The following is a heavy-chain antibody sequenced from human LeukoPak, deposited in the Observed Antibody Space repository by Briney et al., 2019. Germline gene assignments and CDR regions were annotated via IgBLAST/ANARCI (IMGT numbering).Heavy chain of an antibody. CDR2: IYHSGST. CDR3: ARATEDYDFWSGYKRGYWFDP. D-gene: IGHD3-3*01. V-gene: IGHV4-30-2*01. Sequence: PSETLSLTCAVSGGSISSGGYSWSWIRQPPGKGLEWIGYIYHSGSTYYNPSLKSRVTISVDRSKNQFSLKLSSVTATDTAVYYCARATEDYDFWSGYKRGYWFDPWGQGTLVTVPS. CDR1: GGSISSGGYS. J-gene: IGHJ5*02.